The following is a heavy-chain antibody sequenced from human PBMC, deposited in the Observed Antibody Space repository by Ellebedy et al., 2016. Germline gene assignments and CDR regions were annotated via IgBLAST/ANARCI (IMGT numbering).Heavy chain of an antibody. V-gene: IGHV3-66*01. Sequence: GESLKISCAASGFTVSSNYMSWVRQAPGKGLEWVSLIYSGVGTNYADSVKGRFTISRDNSKNTLYLQMNSLRAEDTAVYYCARGVGSGWFDPWGQGTLVTVSS. CDR2: IYSGVGT. CDR1: GFTVSSNY. CDR3: ARGVGSGWFDP. J-gene: IGHJ5*02. D-gene: IGHD2-15*01.